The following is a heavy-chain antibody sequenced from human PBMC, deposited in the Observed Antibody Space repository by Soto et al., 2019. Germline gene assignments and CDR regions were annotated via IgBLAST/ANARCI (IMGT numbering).Heavy chain of an antibody. J-gene: IGHJ5*02. D-gene: IGHD1-26*01. Sequence: SETLSLTCTVSGGSIRSYYCSWIRQPAGKGLEWIGRIYTSGSTNYNPSLKSRVTMSVDTSKNQFSLKLSSVTAADTAVYYCARDSRVGATDGWFDPWGQGTLVTVSS. CDR3: ARDSRVGATDGWFDP. CDR2: IYTSGST. CDR1: GGSIRSYY. V-gene: IGHV4-4*07.